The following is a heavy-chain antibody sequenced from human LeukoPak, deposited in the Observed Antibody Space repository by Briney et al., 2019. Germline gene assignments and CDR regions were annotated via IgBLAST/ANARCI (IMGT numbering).Heavy chain of an antibody. CDR3: AKGGRYSSSKPPDY. J-gene: IGHJ4*02. V-gene: IGHV3-23*01. D-gene: IGHD6-6*01. CDR1: GFTFSSYA. CDR2: ISGSGGST. Sequence: GGSLRLSCAASGFTFSSYAMSWVRQAPGKGLEWFSAISGSGGSTYYADSVKGWFTISRDNSKNTLYLQMNSLRAEDTAVYYCAKGGRYSSSKPPDYWGQGTLVTVSS.